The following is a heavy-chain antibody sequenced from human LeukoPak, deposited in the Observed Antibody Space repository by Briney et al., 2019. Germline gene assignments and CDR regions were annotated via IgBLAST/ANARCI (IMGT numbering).Heavy chain of an antibody. CDR3: AKDERNWNYNLASQTYD. CDR2: ISGSGVST. Sequence: GGSLRLSCAASGFTFSSYAMNWVRQAPGKGLEWVSAISGSGVSTYYADSVKGRFTVSRDNSKNTLYLQMSSLRAEDTAVYYCAKDERNWNYNLASQTYDWGQGTLVTVSS. CDR1: GFTFSSYA. D-gene: IGHD1-7*01. J-gene: IGHJ4*02. V-gene: IGHV3-23*01.